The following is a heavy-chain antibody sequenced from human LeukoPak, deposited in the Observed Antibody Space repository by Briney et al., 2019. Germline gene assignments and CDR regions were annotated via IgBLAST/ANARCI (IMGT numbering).Heavy chain of an antibody. D-gene: IGHD3-22*01. J-gene: IGHJ5*02. V-gene: IGHV1-69*04. Sequence: SVKVSCKASGGTFSSYAISWVRQTPGQGLEWMGRIIPILGIANYAQKFQGRVTITADKSTSTAYMERSSLRSEDTGVYYCARDSDTYYYDSSGYFDPRWFDPWGQGTLVTVSS. CDR1: GGTFSSYA. CDR3: ARDSDTYYYDSSGYFDPRWFDP. CDR2: IIPILGIA.